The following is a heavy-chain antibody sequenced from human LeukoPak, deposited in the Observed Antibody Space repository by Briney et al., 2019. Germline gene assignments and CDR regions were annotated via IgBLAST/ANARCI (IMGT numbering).Heavy chain of an antibody. Sequence: GASVKVSCKASGGTFSSYAISWVRQAPGQGLEWMGGIIPIFGTANYAQKFQGRVTITADESTSTAYMELSSLRSEDTAVYYCARGRDGYNCARSDYWGQGTLVTVSS. V-gene: IGHV1-69*13. CDR2: IIPIFGTA. J-gene: IGHJ4*02. CDR3: ARGRDGYNCARSDY. CDR1: GGTFSSYA. D-gene: IGHD5-24*01.